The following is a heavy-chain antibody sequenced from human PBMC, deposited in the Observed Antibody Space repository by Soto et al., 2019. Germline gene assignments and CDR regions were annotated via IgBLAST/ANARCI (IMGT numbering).Heavy chain of an antibody. Sequence: GGSLRLSCAASGFTFSSSGMHWVRQAPGKGLEWVAVISYDGSNKFYADSVKGRFTISRDNFRNTLYLQMNSLRAEDTAVYYCARGGYYYDSSGSDVWGQGTTVTVSS. CDR1: GFTFSSSG. V-gene: IGHV3-30*03. CDR2: ISYDGSNK. CDR3: ARGGYYYDSSGSDV. D-gene: IGHD3-22*01. J-gene: IGHJ6*02.